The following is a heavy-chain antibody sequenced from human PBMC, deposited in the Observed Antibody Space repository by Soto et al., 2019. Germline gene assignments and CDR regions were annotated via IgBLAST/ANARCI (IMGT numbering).Heavy chain of an antibody. CDR3: AMVDVYVTPSPQDV. J-gene: IGHJ6*02. V-gene: IGHV1-18*01. Sequence: GASVKVSCKTSGYTFTNFGIAWARQAPGQGLEWMGWINTYNGNTNYAQNLQGRVTLTTDTSTSTAYMELTSLRSNDTAIYYCAMVDVYVTPSPQDVWGQGTTVTVSS. D-gene: IGHD3-16*01. CDR1: GYTFTNFG. CDR2: INTYNGNT.